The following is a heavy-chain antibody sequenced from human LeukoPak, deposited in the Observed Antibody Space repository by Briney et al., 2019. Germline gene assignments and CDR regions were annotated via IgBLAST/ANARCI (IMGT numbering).Heavy chain of an antibody. V-gene: IGHV4-39*01. CDR2: IYYSGST. CDR3: ARHEPVSSWYDY. J-gene: IGHJ4*02. CDR1: GGSISSSSYY. D-gene: IGHD6-13*01. Sequence: PSETLSLTCTVSGGSISSSSYYWGWIRQPPGKGLEWTGSIYYSGSTYYNPSLKSRVTISVDTSKNQFSLKLSSVTAADTAVYYCARHEPVSSWYDYWGQGTLVTVSS.